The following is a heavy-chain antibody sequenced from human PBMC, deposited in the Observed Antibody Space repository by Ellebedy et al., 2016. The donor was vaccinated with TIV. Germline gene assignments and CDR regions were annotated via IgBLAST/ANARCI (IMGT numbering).Heavy chain of an antibody. D-gene: IGHD3-10*01. CDR2: IYYSGRT. Sequence: SETLSLTXTVSGGSISSGGYYWSWIRQYPGKGLEWIGHIYYSGRTYYNPSLRSRATISVDPSKNQFSLKLSSAIAADTAVYFCARGADYYGSGNPDVWGKGTTVTVSS. J-gene: IGHJ6*04. V-gene: IGHV4-31*03. CDR3: ARGADYYGSGNPDV. CDR1: GGSISSGGYY.